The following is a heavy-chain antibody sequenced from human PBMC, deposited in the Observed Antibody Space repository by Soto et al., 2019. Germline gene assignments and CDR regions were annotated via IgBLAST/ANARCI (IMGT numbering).Heavy chain of an antibody. CDR3: ARDDVLCDGDRCYGPPSDV. J-gene: IGHJ6*04. CDR1: GFTVSSKY. V-gene: IGHV3-66*01. Sequence: PGGSLRLSCAASGFTVSSKYMSWVRQAPGKGLEWVSLIQSGGPTYYADSVKGRFTISRDTSENTLHLQMDSLRAEDTAVYYCARDDVLCDGDRCYGPPSDVWGKATTLTVSS. D-gene: IGHD2-21*01. CDR2: IQSGGPT.